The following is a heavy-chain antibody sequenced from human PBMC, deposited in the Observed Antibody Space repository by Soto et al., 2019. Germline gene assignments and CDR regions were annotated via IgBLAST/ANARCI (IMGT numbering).Heavy chain of an antibody. CDR1: GGTFSSYA. J-gene: IGHJ4*02. CDR2: IIPIFGTA. CDR3: ASRYCSSTSCYLPRGN. D-gene: IGHD2-2*01. Sequence: SVKVSCKASGGTFSSYAISWVRQAPGQGLEWMGGIIPIFGTANYAQKFQGRVTITADESTSTAYMELSSLRSEDTAVYYCASRYCSSTSCYLPRGNWGQGTLVTVSS. V-gene: IGHV1-69*13.